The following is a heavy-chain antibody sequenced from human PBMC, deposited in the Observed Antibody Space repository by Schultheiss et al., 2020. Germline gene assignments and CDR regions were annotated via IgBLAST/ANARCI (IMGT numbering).Heavy chain of an antibody. CDR2: IYYSGST. J-gene: IGHJ6*02. CDR3: ARSFYYYGMDV. D-gene: IGHD1-26*01. V-gene: IGHV4-31*03. CDR1: GGSISSGSYY. Sequence: SETLSLTCTVSGGSISSGSYYWSWIRQHPGKGLEWIGYIYYSGSTYYNPSLKSRVTISVDTSKNQFSLKLSSVTAADTAVYYCARSFYYYGMDVWGQGTTVTVSS.